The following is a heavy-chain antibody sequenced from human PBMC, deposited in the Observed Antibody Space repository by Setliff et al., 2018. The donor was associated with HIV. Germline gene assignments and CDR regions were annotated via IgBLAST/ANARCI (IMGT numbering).Heavy chain of an antibody. CDR2: IYTSGIT. D-gene: IGHD1-1*01. Sequence: SETLSLTCTVSGGSISRGSYYWSWTRQPAGKGLEWIGHIYTSGITNYNPSLKSRVTISVDTSKNQFSLNLNSVTAADTAVYYCARNSQKGIQPLLLASWGPGTLVTVSS. CDR1: GGSISRGSYY. CDR3: ARNSQKGIQPLLLAS. J-gene: IGHJ4*02. V-gene: IGHV4-61*09.